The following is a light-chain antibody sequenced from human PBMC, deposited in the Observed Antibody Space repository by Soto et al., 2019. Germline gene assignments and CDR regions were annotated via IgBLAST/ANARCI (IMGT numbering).Light chain of an antibody. CDR1: QSVSSN. Sequence: EVVITQSPATLSVSPGERATLSCRASQSVSSNLAWYQQKPGQAPRLLIYGASTRATGIPARFSGSGSGTEFTLTISSLLSEDFAVYYCQQYNNWPPKFTFGPGTKVDIK. J-gene: IGKJ3*01. V-gene: IGKV3-15*01. CDR3: QQYNNWPPKFT. CDR2: GAS.